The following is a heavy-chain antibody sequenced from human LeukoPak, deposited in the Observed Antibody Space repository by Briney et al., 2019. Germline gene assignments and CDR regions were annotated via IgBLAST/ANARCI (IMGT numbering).Heavy chain of an antibody. V-gene: IGHV4-39*01. Sequence: PSQTLSLTCTVSGGSISSSSYYWGWIRQPPGKGLEWIGSIYYSGSTYYNPSLKSRVTISVDTSKNQFSLKLSSVTAADTAVYYCARVWSGNWADYWGQGTLVTVSS. J-gene: IGHJ4*02. D-gene: IGHD3-3*01. CDR2: IYYSGST. CDR1: GGSISSSSYY. CDR3: ARVWSGNWADY.